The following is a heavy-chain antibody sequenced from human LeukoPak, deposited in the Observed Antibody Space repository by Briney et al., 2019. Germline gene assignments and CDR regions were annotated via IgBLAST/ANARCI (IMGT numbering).Heavy chain of an antibody. Sequence: SETLSLTCTVSGGSVSSGSYYWSWIRQPPGTGLEWIGYIYYSGSTNYNPSLKSRVTISVDTSKNQFSLKLSSVTAADTAVYYCASSRLAGTNWFDPWGQGTLVTVSS. CDR1: GGSVSSGSYY. V-gene: IGHV4-61*01. D-gene: IGHD6-19*01. J-gene: IGHJ5*02. CDR3: ASSRLAGTNWFDP. CDR2: IYYSGST.